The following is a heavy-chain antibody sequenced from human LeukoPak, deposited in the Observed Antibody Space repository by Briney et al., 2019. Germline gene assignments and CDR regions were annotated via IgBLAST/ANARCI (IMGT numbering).Heavy chain of an antibody. Sequence: SVKVSCKASGGTFSSYAISRVRPAPGQGLEWMGGIIPIFSTANYAQKFQGRVTITADESTSTAYMELSSLRSEDTAVYYCARWYYYDSSGYLDYWGQGTLVTVSS. J-gene: IGHJ4*02. V-gene: IGHV1-69*01. CDR1: GGTFSSYA. D-gene: IGHD3-22*01. CDR2: IIPIFSTA. CDR3: ARWYYYDSSGYLDY.